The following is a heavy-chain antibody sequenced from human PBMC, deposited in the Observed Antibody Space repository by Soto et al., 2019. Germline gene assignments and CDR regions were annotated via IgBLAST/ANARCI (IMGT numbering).Heavy chain of an antibody. V-gene: IGHV1-69*01. J-gene: IGHJ6*02. CDR3: ARRTSGWYGSPYYYGMDV. D-gene: IGHD6-19*01. CDR2: IIPIFGTA. Sequence: VKVSCKASGGTFSSYAISWVRQAPGQGLEWMGGIIPIFGTANYAQKFQGRVTITADESTSTAYMELSSLRSEDTAVYYCARRTSGWYGSPYYYGMDVWGQGTTVTVSS. CDR1: GGTFSSYA.